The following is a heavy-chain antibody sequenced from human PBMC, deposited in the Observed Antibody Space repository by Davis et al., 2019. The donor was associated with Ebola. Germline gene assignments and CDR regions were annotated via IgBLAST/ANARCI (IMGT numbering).Heavy chain of an antibody. CDR3: VKDFWSDDPGY. Sequence: ASVKVSCKASGYTFTSYGITWVRQAPGQGLEWMGWSSTSTGNTHYAQKFQGRVTMTTDTYTNTAYMELRSLRRDDTAMYYCVKDFWSDDPGYWGQGTLVTVSS. CDR1: GYTFTSYG. D-gene: IGHD3-3*01. J-gene: IGHJ4*02. V-gene: IGHV1-18*01. CDR2: SSTSTGNT.